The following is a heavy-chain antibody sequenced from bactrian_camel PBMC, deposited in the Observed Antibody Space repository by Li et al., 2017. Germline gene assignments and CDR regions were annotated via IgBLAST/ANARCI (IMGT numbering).Heavy chain of an antibody. V-gene: IGHV3S59*01. Sequence: EVQLVESGGGPVQAGGSLRLSCAASEYTTMIRCMGWFRQAPGKEREGVASISQLSGRTYYAESVKGRFTISRDNTKNTLYLQMNSLKPEDTAMYYCAADPSTCYGLGAGRTEYNDWGQGTQVTVS. D-gene: IGHD5*01. CDR2: ISQLSGRT. J-gene: IGHJ4*01. CDR3: AADPSTCYGLGAGRTEYND. CDR1: EYTTMIRC.